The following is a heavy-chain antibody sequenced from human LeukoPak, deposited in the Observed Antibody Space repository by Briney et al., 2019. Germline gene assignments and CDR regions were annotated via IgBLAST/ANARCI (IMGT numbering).Heavy chain of an antibody. CDR2: ISAYNGNT. CDR1: GYTFRSYG. J-gene: IGHJ5*02. V-gene: IGHV1-18*01. CDR3: ARGKTYYYDSSGLNWFDP. Sequence: ASVKVSCKASGYTFRSYGISWVRQAPGQGLEWMGWISAYNGNTNHVQKFKGRVTMTTDTSTSTAYMELRSLRSGDTAVYYCARGKTYYYDSSGLNWFDPWGQGTLVTVSS. D-gene: IGHD3-22*01.